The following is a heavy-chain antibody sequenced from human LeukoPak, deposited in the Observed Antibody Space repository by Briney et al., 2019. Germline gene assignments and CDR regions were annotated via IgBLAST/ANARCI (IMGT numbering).Heavy chain of an antibody. J-gene: IGHJ4*02. D-gene: IGHD4-17*01. CDR2: ISSSGSTI. Sequence: GGSLRLSCAASGSTFSSYEMNWVRQAPGKGLEWVSYISSSGSTIYYADSVKGRFTISRDNAKNSLYLQMNSLRAEDTAVYYCAREETNGDFDYWGQGTLVTVSS. V-gene: IGHV3-48*03. CDR3: AREETNGDFDY. CDR1: GSTFSSYE.